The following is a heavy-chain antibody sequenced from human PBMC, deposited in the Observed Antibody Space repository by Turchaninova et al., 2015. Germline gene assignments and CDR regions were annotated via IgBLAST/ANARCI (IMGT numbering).Heavy chain of an antibody. CDR3: ARHYSAVTTSWYVGV. Sequence: QLQLQESGPGLVKPSDTLSHTCPVSGGSITSGDYTWAWIRQPPGKGLEWIGSLYYTGSAYYNPSLKSRVTISVDRSKTQLSLLVTSVTAADTAVYYCARHYSAVTTSWYVGVWGRGTLVTVSS. CDR1: GGSITSGDYT. CDR2: LYYTGSA. J-gene: IGHJ2*01. V-gene: IGHV4-39*01. D-gene: IGHD4-17*01.